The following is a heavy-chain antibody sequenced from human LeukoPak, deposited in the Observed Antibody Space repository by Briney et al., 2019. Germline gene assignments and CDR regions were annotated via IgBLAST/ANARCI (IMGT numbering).Heavy chain of an antibody. Sequence: SETLSLTCAVYGGSFSGYYWSWIRQPPGKGLEWIGEINHSGSTNYNPSLKSRVTISVDTSKNQFSLKLSSVTAADTAVYYCARPAYCGGDCSKPYFDYWGQGTLSPFPQ. D-gene: IGHD2-21*02. J-gene: IGHJ4*02. V-gene: IGHV4-34*01. CDR1: GGSFSGYY. CDR3: ARPAYCGGDCSKPYFDY. CDR2: INHSGST.